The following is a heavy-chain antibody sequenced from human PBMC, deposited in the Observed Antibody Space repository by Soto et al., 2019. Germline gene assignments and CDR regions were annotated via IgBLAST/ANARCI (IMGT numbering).Heavy chain of an antibody. D-gene: IGHD3-22*01. V-gene: IGHV4-4*02. CDR3: ARDKGDYYDSSGYHHRWFDP. Sequence: PSETLSLTCGVSGGSISSSDWWSWVRQPPGKGLEWIGEIYHSGSTNYNPSLKSRVTISVDKSKNQFSLKLSSVTAADTAVYYCARDKGDYYDSSGYHHRWFDPWGQGTLVTVSS. CDR2: IYHSGST. J-gene: IGHJ5*02. CDR1: GGSISSSDW.